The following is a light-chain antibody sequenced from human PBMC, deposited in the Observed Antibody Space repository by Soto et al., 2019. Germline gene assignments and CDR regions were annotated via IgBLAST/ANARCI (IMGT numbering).Light chain of an antibody. Sequence: QAVLTQPPSVSGAPGQRVTISCTGSSSNIGAGYDVHWYQQLPGTAPKLLIYDNNNRPSGVPDRFSGSKSGTSASLAITGLQAEDEAGYFCQSYDSSLTTSVVFGGGTKLTVL. CDR3: QSYDSSLTTSVV. V-gene: IGLV1-40*01. CDR1: SSNIGAGYD. J-gene: IGLJ2*01. CDR2: DNN.